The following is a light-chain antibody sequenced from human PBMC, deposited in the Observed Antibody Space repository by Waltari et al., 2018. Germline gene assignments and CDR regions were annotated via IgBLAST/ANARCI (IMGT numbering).Light chain of an antibody. CDR3: QAYATSRGVPYV. V-gene: IGLV1-40*01. J-gene: IGLJ1*01. CDR1: SSNIGAGHG. Sequence: QPVLTQPPSVSGAPGQRVTISCTGTSSNIGAGHGVHWYQHLRGTAPKLLIYAANNRPSGFPARFSGSQSGTSASLAITRLQADDECDYYCQAYATSRGVPYVFGTGNKVTVL. CDR2: AAN.